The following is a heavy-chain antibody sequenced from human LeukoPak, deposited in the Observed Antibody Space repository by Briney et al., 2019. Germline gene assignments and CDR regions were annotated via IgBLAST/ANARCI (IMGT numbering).Heavy chain of an antibody. CDR2: IIPIFGTA. J-gene: IGHJ4*02. V-gene: IGHV1-69*01. CDR1: GGTFSSYA. Sequence: SVKVSCRASGGTFSSYAISWVRQAPGQGLEWMGGIIPIFGTANYAQKFQGRVTITADESTSTAYMELSSLRSEDTAVYYCAYRSGRNGDSDYWGQGTLVTVSS. CDR3: AYRSGRNGDSDY. D-gene: IGHD4-17*01.